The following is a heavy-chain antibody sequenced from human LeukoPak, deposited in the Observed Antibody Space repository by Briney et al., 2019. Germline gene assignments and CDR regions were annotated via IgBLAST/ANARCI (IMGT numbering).Heavy chain of an antibody. Sequence: SGTLSLTCAVSGGSISSSNWWSWVRQPPGKGLEWIGEIYHSGSTNYNPSLKSRVTISVDKSKNQFSLKLSSVTAADTAVYYCARGRAFGYCSSTSCHYFDYWGQGTLVTVSS. CDR3: ARGRAFGYCSSTSCHYFDY. D-gene: IGHD2-2*03. CDR2: IYHSGST. CDR1: GGSISSSNW. J-gene: IGHJ4*02. V-gene: IGHV4-4*02.